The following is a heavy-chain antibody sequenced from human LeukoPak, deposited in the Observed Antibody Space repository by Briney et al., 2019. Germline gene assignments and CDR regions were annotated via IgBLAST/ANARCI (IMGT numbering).Heavy chain of an antibody. V-gene: IGHV3-23*01. Sequence: GGSLRLSCAASGFTFSTYAMSWVRQAPGKGLEWVSSISGSGEYTRYADSLKGRFTISRDNSKNTLYVQMNSLRAEDTAVYYCAKGAAQQQLVYDYWGQGTLVTVSS. J-gene: IGHJ4*02. CDR3: AKGAAQQQLVYDY. D-gene: IGHD6-13*01. CDR1: GFTFSTYA. CDR2: ISGSGEYT.